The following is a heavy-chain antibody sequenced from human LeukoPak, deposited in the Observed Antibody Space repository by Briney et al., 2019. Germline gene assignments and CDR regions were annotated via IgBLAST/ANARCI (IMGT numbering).Heavy chain of an antibody. D-gene: IGHD4-17*01. CDR2: INWNGGSR. CDR3: ARAGYGDSRFDY. Sequence: RSGGSLRLSCAASGFNFDDYVMSWVRQAPGKGLEWVSGINWNGGSRGYADSVKGRFTISRDNAKNSLYLQMNSLRAEDTALYYCARAGYGDSRFDYWGQGTLVTVSS. V-gene: IGHV3-20*04. CDR1: GFNFDDYV. J-gene: IGHJ4*02.